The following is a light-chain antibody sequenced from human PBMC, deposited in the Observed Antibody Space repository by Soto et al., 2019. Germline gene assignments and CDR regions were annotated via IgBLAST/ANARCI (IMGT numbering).Light chain of an antibody. CDR2: ATS. CDR3: QQYGSSLTWT. Sequence: EVVLTQSPGPVSLSPGERATLSCRASQSVNSNYLAWYQQKPGQAPRLLIYATSSRATGIPDRFSGSGSGTDFSLTITRLEPEDFVVYYCQQYGSSLTWTFGQGTKVEIK. J-gene: IGKJ1*01. CDR1: QSVNSNY. V-gene: IGKV3-20*01.